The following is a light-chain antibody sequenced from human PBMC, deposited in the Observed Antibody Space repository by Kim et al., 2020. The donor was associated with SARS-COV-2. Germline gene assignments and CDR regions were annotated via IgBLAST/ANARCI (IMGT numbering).Light chain of an antibody. CDR1: QSVLYSPNNKNY. CDR3: QQYYRLPRS. Sequence: RATINCKSSQSVLYSPNNKNYLAWYQQKPGQPPKLLIYWASARESGVPDRFSGSGSGSDFTLTISSLQAEDVAVYYCQQYYRLPRSFGQGTKLEI. V-gene: IGKV4-1*01. CDR2: WAS. J-gene: IGKJ2*01.